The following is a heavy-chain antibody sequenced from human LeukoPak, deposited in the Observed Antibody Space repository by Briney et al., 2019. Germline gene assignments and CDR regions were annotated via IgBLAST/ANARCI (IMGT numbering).Heavy chain of an antibody. Sequence: ASETLSLTCTVSGGSISSSSYYWGWIRQPPGKGLEWIGSIHYSGSTYYNPSLKSRVTISVDTSKNQFSLKLSSVTAADTAVYYCARHAPVAQWLTYYYGMDVWGQGTTVTVSS. V-gene: IGHV4-39*01. CDR2: IHYSGST. CDR3: ARHAPVAQWLTYYYGMDV. D-gene: IGHD3-22*01. CDR1: GGSISSSSYY. J-gene: IGHJ6*02.